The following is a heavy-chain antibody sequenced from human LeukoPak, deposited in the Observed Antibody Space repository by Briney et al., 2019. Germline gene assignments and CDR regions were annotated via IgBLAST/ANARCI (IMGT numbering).Heavy chain of an antibody. CDR3: ATLLPGSSHFDY. CDR1: GGSISSSSYY. CDR2: IYYSGST. Sequence: PSETLSLTCTVSGGSISSSSYYWGWIRQPPGKGLEWIGSIYYSGSTYYNPSLKSRVTISVDTSKNQFSLKLSSVTAADTAVFYCATLLPGSSHFDYWGQGTLVTVSS. D-gene: IGHD6-6*01. V-gene: IGHV4-39*07. J-gene: IGHJ4*02.